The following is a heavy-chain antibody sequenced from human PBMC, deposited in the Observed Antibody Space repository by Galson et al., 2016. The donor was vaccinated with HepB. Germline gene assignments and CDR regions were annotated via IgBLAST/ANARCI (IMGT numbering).Heavy chain of an antibody. J-gene: IGHJ4*02. V-gene: IGHV3-23*01. D-gene: IGHD1-1*01. CDR1: GFSVSDYA. Sequence: SLRLSCAASGFSVSDYAMSWVRQAPGKGLEWVSAIGSSAIAPYYADSVKGRFTISRDVSKNALFLQMSSLRVEDTAVYYCAKGGAGNWPDWGQGTLVIVPS. CDR3: AKGGAGNWPD. CDR2: IGSSAIAP.